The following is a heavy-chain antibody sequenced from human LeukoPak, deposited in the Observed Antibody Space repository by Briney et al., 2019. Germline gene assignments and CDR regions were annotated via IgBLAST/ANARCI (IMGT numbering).Heavy chain of an antibody. Sequence: SLRLSCAASGFTYDDYAMHWVRQAPGKGLEWVSGFSYNSGNINYAESVKGRFTISRDNAKNSLYLQMNSLTVEDTALYYCAKVGPVSSYGFGFFNYWGRGTLVTVSS. CDR1: GFTYDDYA. D-gene: IGHD5-18*01. J-gene: IGHJ4*02. CDR2: FSYNSGNI. V-gene: IGHV3-9*01. CDR3: AKVGPVSSYGFGFFNY.